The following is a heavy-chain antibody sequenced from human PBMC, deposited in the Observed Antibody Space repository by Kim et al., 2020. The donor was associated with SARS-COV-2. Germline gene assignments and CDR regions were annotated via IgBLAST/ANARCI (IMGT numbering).Heavy chain of an antibody. CDR1: GGSISSGGYY. J-gene: IGHJ4*02. CDR3: ARSVGRSIFHDY. Sequence: SETLSLTCTVSGGSISSGGYYWSWIRQHPGKGLEWIGYIYYSGSTYYNPSLKSRVTITVDTSKNQFSLKLSSVTAADTAVYYCARSVGRSIFHDYWGQGTRGTGSS. D-gene: IGHD3-9*01. V-gene: IGHV4-31*03. CDR2: IYYSGST.